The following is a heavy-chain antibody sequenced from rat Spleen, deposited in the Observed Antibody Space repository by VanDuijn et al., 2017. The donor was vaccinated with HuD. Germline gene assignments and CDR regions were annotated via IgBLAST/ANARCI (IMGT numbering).Heavy chain of an antibody. Sequence: EVQLVESGGVLVQPGRSMKLSCAASGFTFSDYYMAWVRQAPKKGLEWVASITTTGGTTYYPDSVKGRFTISRDNAKSTLYLQMNSLRSEDTATYYCTRNWDYWGRGVMVTVSS. D-gene: IGHD3-6*01. V-gene: IGHV5-25*01. CDR2: ITTTGGTT. CDR1: GFTFSDYY. J-gene: IGHJ2*01. CDR3: TRNWDY.